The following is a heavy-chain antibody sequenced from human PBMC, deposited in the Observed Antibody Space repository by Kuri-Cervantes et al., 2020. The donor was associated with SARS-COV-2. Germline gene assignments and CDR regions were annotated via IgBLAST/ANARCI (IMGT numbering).Heavy chain of an antibody. CDR1: GGSISSESYY. CDR2: IHHTGST. D-gene: IGHD3-16*01. CDR3: ARSVIIFGGVIFDQ. J-gene: IGHJ4*02. Sequence: GSLRLSCTVSGGSISSESYYWSWIRQPPGRGLEWVGHIHHTGSTNYNPSLKSRLTISVDTSKSQFSLKLSSVTAADTAVYYCARSVIIFGGVIFDQWGQGTLVTVSS. V-gene: IGHV4-61*01.